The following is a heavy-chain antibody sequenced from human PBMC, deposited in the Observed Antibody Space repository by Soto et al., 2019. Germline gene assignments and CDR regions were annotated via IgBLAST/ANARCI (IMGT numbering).Heavy chain of an antibody. CDR3: ARGHFDSRGYSNALDY. D-gene: IGHD3-22*01. CDR2: TYYRSKWYY. V-gene: IGHV6-1*01. CDR1: GDSVSSNTAG. J-gene: IGHJ4*02. Sequence: SQTLSLTCGISGDSVSSNTAGWSWIRQSPSRGLEWLGRTYYRSKWYYDYGVSVKGRVTISLDMSKNHVSLILKSVNIADSAIYYCARGHFDSRGYSNALDYWGQGIQVTVSS.